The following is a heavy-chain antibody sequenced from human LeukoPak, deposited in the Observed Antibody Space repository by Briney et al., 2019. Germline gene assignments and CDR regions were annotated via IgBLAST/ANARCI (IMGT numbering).Heavy chain of an antibody. CDR1: GGSFSGYY. V-gene: IGHV4-34*01. D-gene: IGHD2-2*01. CDR2: INHSGST. CDR3: ARYSSGPAAPPPNLHYYYYYTDV. J-gene: IGHJ6*03. Sequence: SETLSLTCAVYGGSFSGYYWSWIRQPPGKGLEWIGEINHSGSTNYNPSLKSRVTISVDTSKNQFSLKLSSVTAADTAVYYCARYSSGPAAPPPNLHYYYYYTDVWGKGTTVTVSS.